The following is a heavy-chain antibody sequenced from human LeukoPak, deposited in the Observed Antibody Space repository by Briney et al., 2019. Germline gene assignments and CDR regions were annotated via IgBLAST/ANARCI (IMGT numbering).Heavy chain of an antibody. V-gene: IGHV1-69*13. CDR3: ARDCSSTSCYIRFNAFDI. CDR2: IIPIFGTA. D-gene: IGHD2-2*02. J-gene: IGHJ3*02. CDR1: GGTFSSYA. Sequence: SVKVSCKASGGTFSSYAISWVRQAPGQGLEWMGGIIPIFGTANYAQKFQGRVTITADESTSTAYMELSSLRSEDTAVYYCARDCSSTSCYIRFNAFDIWGQGTMVTVSS.